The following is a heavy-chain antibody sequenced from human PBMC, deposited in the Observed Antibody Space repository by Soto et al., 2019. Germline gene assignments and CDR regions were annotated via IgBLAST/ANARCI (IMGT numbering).Heavy chain of an antibody. J-gene: IGHJ5*02. CDR2: IYYSGST. CDR1: GGSISSYY. V-gene: IGHV4-59*01. D-gene: IGHD1-26*01. Sequence: QVQLQESGPGLVKPSETLSLTCTVSGGSISSYYWSWIRQPPGKGLEWIGYIYYSGSTNYNPPLKSRVTISVDTSKNQFSLKLSSVTAADTAVYYCARESYSGSLNWFDPWGQGTLVTVSS. CDR3: ARESYSGSLNWFDP.